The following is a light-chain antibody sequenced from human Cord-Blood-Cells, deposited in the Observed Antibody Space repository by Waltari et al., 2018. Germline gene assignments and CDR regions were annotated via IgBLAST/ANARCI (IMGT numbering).Light chain of an antibody. Sequence: QSALTQPASVSGSPGQSITISCTGNSRDVGSYNLVSWYQQHPGKAPKLMLFEGSKRPRGVSTRFSGSQSGNTASLTISGLQAEDEADYYCCSYAGSSTLVVFGGGTTLTVL. CDR1: SRDVGSYNL. V-gene: IGLV2-23*01. CDR2: EGS. J-gene: IGLJ2*01. CDR3: CSYAGSSTLVV.